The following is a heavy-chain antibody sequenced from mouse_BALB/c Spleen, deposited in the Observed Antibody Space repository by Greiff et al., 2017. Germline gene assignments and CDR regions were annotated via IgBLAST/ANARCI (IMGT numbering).Heavy chain of an antibody. D-gene: IGHD4-1*01. J-gene: IGHJ2*01. V-gene: IGHV5-12-1*01. CDR2: ISSGGGST. CDR1: GFSFSSYD. CDR3: ARRGNWVYFDY. Sequence: EVKLVESGGGLVKPGGSLKLSCAASGFSFSSYDLSWVRQTPGKRLEWVAYISSGGGSTYYPETVKGRFTISRDNAKNTQYLQMSSLKTEDTAIYYCARRGNWVYFDYWGQGTTLTVSS.